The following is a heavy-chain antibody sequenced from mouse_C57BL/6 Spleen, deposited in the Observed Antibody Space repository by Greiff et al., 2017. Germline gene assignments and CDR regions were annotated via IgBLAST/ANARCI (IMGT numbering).Heavy chain of an antibody. Sequence: EVKLVESEGGLVQPGSSMKLSCTASGFTFSDYYMAWVRQVPEKGLEWVANINYDGSSTYYLDSLKSRFIISRDNAKNILYLQMSSLKSEDTATYDCARESMITTFDYWGQGTTLTVSS. CDR2: INYDGSST. CDR3: ARESMITTFDY. J-gene: IGHJ2*01. V-gene: IGHV5-16*01. CDR1: GFTFSDYY. D-gene: IGHD2-4*01.